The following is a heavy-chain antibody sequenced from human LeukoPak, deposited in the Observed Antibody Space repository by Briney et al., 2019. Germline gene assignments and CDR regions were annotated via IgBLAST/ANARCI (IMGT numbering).Heavy chain of an antibody. V-gene: IGHV1-18*01. J-gene: IGHJ4*02. Sequence: ASVKVSCKASGYTFTSYGISWVRQAPGQGRGWMGWISAYNDNTNYAQKLQGRVTMTTDTSTSTAYMELRSLRSDDTAVYYCARVHYDILTGYSYFDYWGQGTLVTVSS. CDR2: ISAYNDNT. CDR3: ARVHYDILTGYSYFDY. D-gene: IGHD3-9*01. CDR1: GYTFTSYG.